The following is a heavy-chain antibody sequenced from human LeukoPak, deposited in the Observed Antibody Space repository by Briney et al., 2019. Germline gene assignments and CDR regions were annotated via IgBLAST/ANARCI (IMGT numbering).Heavy chain of an antibody. D-gene: IGHD3-22*01. Sequence: GESLKISCKGSGYSFTSYWISWVRQMPGKGIEWMGRIDSSESYTNYSPSFQGHVTISGDKSISTAYLQWSSLKASDTARYYCARGSYDSSGHIDYWGLGTLVTVSS. CDR3: ARGSYDSSGHIDY. J-gene: IGHJ4*02. CDR1: GYSFTSYW. CDR2: IDSSESYT. V-gene: IGHV5-10-1*01.